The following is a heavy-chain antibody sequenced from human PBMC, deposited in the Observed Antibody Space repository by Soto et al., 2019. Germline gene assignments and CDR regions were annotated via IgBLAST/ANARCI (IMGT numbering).Heavy chain of an antibody. CDR2: IYYSGST. V-gene: IGHV4-30-4*01. CDR1: GVSISSDDYY. CDR3: ANETLPGYWGYFGLDV. D-gene: IGHD2-15*01. Sequence: TLSRAGPVSGVSISSDDYYWSWIREPPGKGLEWIGYIYYSGSTSYNPSLKSRISISLDASKNQLSLKLTSVTAADTAVYYCANETLPGYWGYFGLDVWGLGTTVTVSS. J-gene: IGHJ6*02.